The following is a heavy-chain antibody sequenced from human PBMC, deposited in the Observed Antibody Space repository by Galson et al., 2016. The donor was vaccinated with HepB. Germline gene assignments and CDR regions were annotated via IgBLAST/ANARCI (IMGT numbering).Heavy chain of an antibody. CDR2: FRRRDGSNK. Sequence: SLRLSCAASGFSFSHYSMNWVRQAPGKGLEWISYFRRRDGSNKYYADSVKGRFTISRDNSKNTLYVQMNSLRADDTAVYYCARARCCLSSGWHAFSGYWGQGSLVTVSS. CDR3: ARARCCLSSGWHAFSGY. CDR1: GFSFSHYS. J-gene: IGHJ4*02. D-gene: IGHD6-19*01. V-gene: IGHV3-30*02.